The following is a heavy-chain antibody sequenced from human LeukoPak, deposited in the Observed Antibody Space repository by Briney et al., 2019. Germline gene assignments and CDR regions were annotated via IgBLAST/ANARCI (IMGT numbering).Heavy chain of an antibody. CDR2: ISSTSSTI. Sequence: GGSLRLSCAASRFTFNSYGMNWFRQVPGKGLEWVSYISSTSSTIYYADSVKGRFTISRDNAKNSLYLQMNSLRAEDTAVFYCARVDSSAWYGFDPWGQGTLVTVSS. CDR3: ARVDSSAWYGFDP. CDR1: RFTFNSYG. D-gene: IGHD6-13*01. J-gene: IGHJ5*02. V-gene: IGHV3-48*01.